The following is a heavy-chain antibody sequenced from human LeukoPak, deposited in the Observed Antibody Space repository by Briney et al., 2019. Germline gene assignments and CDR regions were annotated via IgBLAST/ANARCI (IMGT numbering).Heavy chain of an antibody. Sequence: PSETLSLTCTVSGGSISSYYWSWIRQPPGKGLEWIGYTYYSGSTNYNPSLKSRVTISVDTSKNQFSLKLSSVTAADTAVYYCARVSGDYPNYYYYYYMDVWGKGTTVTISS. CDR3: ARVSGDYPNYYYYYYMDV. CDR1: GGSISSYY. J-gene: IGHJ6*03. D-gene: IGHD4-17*01. CDR2: TYYSGST. V-gene: IGHV4-59*01.